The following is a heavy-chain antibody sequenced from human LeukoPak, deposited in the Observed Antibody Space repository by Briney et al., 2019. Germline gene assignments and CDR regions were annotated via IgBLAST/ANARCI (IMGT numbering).Heavy chain of an antibody. Sequence: GGSLRLSCAASGFTFSSYSMNWVRQAPGKGLEWVSSITSSGRYIYYADSVKGRFTISRDNSKNTLYLQMNSLRAEDTAVYYCAKSGYEGKIDPWGQGTLVTVSS. J-gene: IGHJ5*02. CDR1: GFTFSSYS. CDR3: AKSGYEGKIDP. D-gene: IGHD5-18*01. V-gene: IGHV3-21*01. CDR2: ITSSGRYI.